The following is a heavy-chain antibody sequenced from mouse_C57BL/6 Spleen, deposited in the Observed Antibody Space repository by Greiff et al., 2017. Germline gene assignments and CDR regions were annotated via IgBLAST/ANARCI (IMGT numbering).Heavy chain of an antibody. J-gene: IGHJ2*01. CDR1: GFTFSSYG. CDR3: ARPHYYGYFDY. Sequence: EVKLVESGGDLVKPGGSLTLSCAASGFTFSSYGMSWVRQTPDKRLEWVATISSGGSYTYYPDSVKGRFTISRDNAKNTLYLQMSSLKSEDTAMYYCARPHYYGYFDYWGQGTTLTVSS. CDR2: ISSGGSYT. D-gene: IGHD1-1*01. V-gene: IGHV5-6*01.